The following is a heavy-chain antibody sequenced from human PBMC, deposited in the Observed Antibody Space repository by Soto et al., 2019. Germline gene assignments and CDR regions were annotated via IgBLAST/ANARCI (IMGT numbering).Heavy chain of an antibody. CDR3: ARDGSIAVARMGDDPYYYGMDV. CDR2: TYYRSKWYN. D-gene: IGHD6-19*01. J-gene: IGHJ6*02. CDR1: GDSVSSNSAA. V-gene: IGHV6-1*01. Sequence: PSQTLSLTCAISGDSVSSNSAAWNWIRQSPSRGLEWLGRTYYRSKWYNDYAVSVKSRITINPDTSKNQFSLQLNSVTPEDTAVYYCARDGSIAVARMGDDPYYYGMDVWGQGTTVTVSS.